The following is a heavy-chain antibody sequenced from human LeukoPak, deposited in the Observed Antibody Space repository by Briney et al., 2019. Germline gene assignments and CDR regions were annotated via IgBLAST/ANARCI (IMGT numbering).Heavy chain of an antibody. Sequence: VASVKVSCKASGGTFSSYAISWVRQAPGQGLEWMGGIIPIFGTANYAQKFQGRVTITADESTSTAYMELSSLRSEDTAVYYCASMVRDNYYYGMDVWGQGTTVTVSS. V-gene: IGHV1-69*01. D-gene: IGHD3-10*01. CDR1: GGTFSSYA. CDR2: IIPIFGTA. J-gene: IGHJ6*02. CDR3: ASMVRDNYYYGMDV.